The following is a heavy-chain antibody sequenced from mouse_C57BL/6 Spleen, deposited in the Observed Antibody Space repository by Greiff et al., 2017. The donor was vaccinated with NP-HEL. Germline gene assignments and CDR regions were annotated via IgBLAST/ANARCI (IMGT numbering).Heavy chain of an antibody. CDR3: ARQQFAY. Sequence: EVKVEESGGGLVKPGGSLKLSCAASGFTFSSYTMSWVRQTPEKRLEWVATISGGGGNTYYPDSVKGRFTISRDNAKNTLYLQMSSLRSEDTALYYCARQQFAYWGQGTLVTVSA. J-gene: IGHJ3*01. CDR2: ISGGGGNT. CDR1: GFTFSSYT. V-gene: IGHV5-9*01.